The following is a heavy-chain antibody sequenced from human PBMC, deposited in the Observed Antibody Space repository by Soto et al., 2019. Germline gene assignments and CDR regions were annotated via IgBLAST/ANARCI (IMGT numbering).Heavy chain of an antibody. Sequence: QLQLVESGGGVVQPGTSLRLSCAASGFRFKSFVMHWVRQAPGKGLDWVAFTSYDGNNKYYGDSVKGRFTVSRDNSQNTLHLQMDFLRPEHAALYYCARWGATGGFDLWGQGTLVSVSS. D-gene: IGHD3-16*01. CDR3: ARWGATGGFDL. J-gene: IGHJ4*02. CDR1: GFRFKSFV. V-gene: IGHV3-30*06. CDR2: TSYDGNNK.